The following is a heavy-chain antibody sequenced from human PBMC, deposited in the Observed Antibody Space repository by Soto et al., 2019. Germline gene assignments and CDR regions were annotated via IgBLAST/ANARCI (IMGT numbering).Heavy chain of an antibody. CDR2: ICHRGST. J-gene: IGHJ5*02. V-gene: IGHV4-4*02. Sequence: LSLPCAVSGRSPTSRHWWSWVRQAPGNGREWIGGICHRGSTDYNPCRKSRVTISVDKSKNQFSLKLSSVTAADTAVYYRAREIAEATNRGEWFDTWGQGTLVTVSS. CDR3: AREIAEATNRGEWFDT. D-gene: IGHD7-27*01. CDR1: GRSPTSRHW.